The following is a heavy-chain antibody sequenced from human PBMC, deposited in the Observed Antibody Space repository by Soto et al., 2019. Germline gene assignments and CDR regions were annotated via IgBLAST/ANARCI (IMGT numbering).Heavy chain of an antibody. CDR3: ARHVPTYCSATSCLMRWAFDI. J-gene: IGHJ3*02. CDR1: GGSISSSSYY. D-gene: IGHD2-2*01. Sequence: PSETLSLTCSVSGGSISSSSYYWGWIRQPPGKGLEWIGSIYYSGSTYYNPSLKSRVTMSVDTSKNQFSLTLSSVTATDTSVYYCARHVPTYCSATSCLMRWAFDIRGQGTMVTVSS. V-gene: IGHV4-39*01. CDR2: IYYSGST.